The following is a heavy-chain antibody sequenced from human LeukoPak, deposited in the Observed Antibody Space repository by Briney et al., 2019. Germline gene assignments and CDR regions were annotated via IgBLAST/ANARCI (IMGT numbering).Heavy chain of an antibody. Sequence: SETLSLTCTVSAYSISSGYYWGWIRQPPGKGLEWMGSIFHSGNSYYNPSLKSRVTMSVDTSKNQFSLNLSSMTAADTAVYYCARGGMATILFDYWGQGTLVTVSS. V-gene: IGHV4-38-2*02. J-gene: IGHJ4*02. CDR2: IFHSGNS. CDR3: ARGGMATILFDY. D-gene: IGHD5-24*01. CDR1: AYSISSGYY.